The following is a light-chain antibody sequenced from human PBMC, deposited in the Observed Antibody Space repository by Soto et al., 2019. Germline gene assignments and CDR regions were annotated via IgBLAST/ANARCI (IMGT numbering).Light chain of an antibody. Sequence: QSALTQPRSVSLSPGQSVTMSCTGTSSDVGAYNYVSWYQQHPGKAPKLMTYDVSKRPSGVPDRFSGSKSGNTASLTISGLQAEDEADYYCCSYAVNYSYVFGTGTKVTV. V-gene: IGLV2-11*01. J-gene: IGLJ1*01. CDR2: DVS. CDR3: CSYAVNYSYV. CDR1: SSDVGAYNY.